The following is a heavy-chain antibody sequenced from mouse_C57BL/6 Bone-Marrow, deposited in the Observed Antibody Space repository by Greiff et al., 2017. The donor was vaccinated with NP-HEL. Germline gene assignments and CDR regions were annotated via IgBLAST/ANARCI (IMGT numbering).Heavy chain of an antibody. CDR2: IRLKSGNYTS. Sequence: EVKLMESGGGLVQPGGSMKLSCVASGFTFSNYWMNWVRQSPEKGLEWVAHIRLKSGNYTSHYAESVKGRFTMSRDYSKSSLDLHIHNSGAAAYGIYCCLGEIVRAMDYWGQGTSVTVSS. CDR3: LGEIVRAMDY. D-gene: IGHD2-12*01. CDR1: GFTFSNYW. V-gene: IGHV6-3*01. J-gene: IGHJ4*01.